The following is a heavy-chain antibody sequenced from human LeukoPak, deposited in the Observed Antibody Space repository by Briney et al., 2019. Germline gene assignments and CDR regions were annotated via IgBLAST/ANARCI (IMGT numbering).Heavy chain of an antibody. CDR1: GGTFSSYA. V-gene: IGHV1-69*04. CDR2: IIPILGVA. Sequence: SVKVSCKASGGTFSSYAISWVRQAPGQGLEWMGRIIPILGVANYAQKFQGRDTITADKSTSTAYMELSSLRSEDTAVYYCASDHIVVVTAINYYYYYGMDVWGQGTTVTVSS. J-gene: IGHJ6*02. CDR3: ASDHIVVVTAINYYYYYGMDV. D-gene: IGHD2-21*02.